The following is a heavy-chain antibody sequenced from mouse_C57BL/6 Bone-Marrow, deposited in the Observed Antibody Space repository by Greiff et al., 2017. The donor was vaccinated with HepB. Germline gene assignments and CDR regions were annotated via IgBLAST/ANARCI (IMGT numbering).Heavy chain of an antibody. CDR3: ASGNFYYGYREAMDY. CDR1: GYTFTSYW. J-gene: IGHJ4*01. D-gene: IGHD2-2*01. CDR2: IYPSDSET. Sequence: QVQLQQPGAELVRPGSSVKLSCKASGYTFTSYWMDWVKQRPGQGLEWIGNIYPSDSETHYNQKFKDKATLTVDKSSSTAYMQLSSLTSEDSAVYYEASGNFYYGYREAMDYWGQGTSVTVSS. V-gene: IGHV1-61*01.